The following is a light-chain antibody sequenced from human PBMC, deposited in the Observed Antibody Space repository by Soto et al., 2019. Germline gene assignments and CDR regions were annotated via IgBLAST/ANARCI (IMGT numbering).Light chain of an antibody. CDR1: QSIRNY. CDR2: AAS. Sequence: DIQMTQSPSSLSASVGDRVTITCRASQSIRNYLNWYQHKPGKAPKVLIFAASSLQSGVSSRFSGSGSGTDFTLTISSLQPEDFATYYCQQSYSTVLTFGGGTKVDIK. V-gene: IGKV1-39*01. J-gene: IGKJ4*01. CDR3: QQSYSTVLT.